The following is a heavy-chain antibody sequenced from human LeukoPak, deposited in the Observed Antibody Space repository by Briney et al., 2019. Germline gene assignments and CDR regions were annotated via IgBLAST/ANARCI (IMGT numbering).Heavy chain of an antibody. J-gene: IGHJ4*02. V-gene: IGHV4-39*07. CDR2: IYYSGIT. D-gene: IGHD3-10*01. CDR3: ARLRIALVRGAQTLFDY. CDR1: GDSITSSSYY. Sequence: SETLSLTCTVSGDSITSSSYYWAWIRQPPGKGLEWIGSIYYSGITYYNPSPKSRVTISIDTSKNQFSLKLSSVAVADTAVYYCARLRIALVRGAQTLFDYWGQGTLVTVSS.